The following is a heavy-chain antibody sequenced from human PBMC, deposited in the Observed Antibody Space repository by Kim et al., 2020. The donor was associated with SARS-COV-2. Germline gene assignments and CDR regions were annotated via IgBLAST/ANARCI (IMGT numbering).Heavy chain of an antibody. CDR3: ARGYGSGSYQDSWFDP. CDR1: GFTFSSYA. D-gene: IGHD3-10*01. V-gene: IGHV3-30*04. CDR2: ISYDGSNK. J-gene: IGHJ5*02. Sequence: GGSLRLSCAASGFTFSSYAMHWVRQAPGKGLEWVAVISYDGSNKYYADSVKGRFTISRDNSKNTLYLQMNSLRAEDTAVYYCARGYGSGSYQDSWFDPWGQGTLVTVSS.